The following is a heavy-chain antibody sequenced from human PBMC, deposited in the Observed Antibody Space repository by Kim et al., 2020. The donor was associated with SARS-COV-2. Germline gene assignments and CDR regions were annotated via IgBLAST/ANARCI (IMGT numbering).Heavy chain of an antibody. J-gene: IGHJ4*02. CDR2: DPGGGGRT. Sequence: GGSLRLSCGASGFTFNNFAMSWVRQAPGKGLEWVSTDPGGGGRTFYADSVKGRFTISRDNSKNTVYLQMNSVRAEDTAVYYCAKARPLCSGWYGLDDWGQGTPVTVSS. CDR3: AKARPLCSGWYGLDD. V-gene: IGHV3-23*01. D-gene: IGHD6-19*01. CDR1: GFTFNNFA.